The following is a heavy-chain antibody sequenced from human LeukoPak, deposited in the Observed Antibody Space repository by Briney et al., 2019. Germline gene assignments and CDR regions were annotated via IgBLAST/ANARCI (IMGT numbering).Heavy chain of an antibody. CDR1: GFTFSSYS. V-gene: IGHV3-21*01. D-gene: IGHD3-22*01. J-gene: IGHJ6*03. Sequence: PGGSLRLSCADSGFTFSSYSMNWVRQAPGKGLEWVSSISSSSSYIYYADSVKGRFTISRDNAKNSLYLQMSSLRAEDTAVYYCAREGEGDSSGFLYYYYYYYMDVWGKGTTVTVSS. CDR2: ISSSSSYI. CDR3: AREGEGDSSGFLYYYYYYYMDV.